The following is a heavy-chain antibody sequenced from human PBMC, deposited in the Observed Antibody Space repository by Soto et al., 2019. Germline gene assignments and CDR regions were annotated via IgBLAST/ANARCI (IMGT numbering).Heavy chain of an antibody. J-gene: IGHJ6*02. D-gene: IGHD3-10*01. CDR1: GFSLSNARMG. V-gene: IGHV2-26*01. Sequence: SGPTLVNPTETLTLTCTVSGFSLSNARMGVSWIRQPPGKALEWLAHIFSNDEKSYSTSLKSRLTISKDTSKSQVVLTMTNMDPVDTATYYCARIMYYYGSGSPFSVGPYYYYGMDVWGQGTTVTVSS. CDR2: IFSNDEK. CDR3: ARIMYYYGSGSPFSVGPYYYYGMDV.